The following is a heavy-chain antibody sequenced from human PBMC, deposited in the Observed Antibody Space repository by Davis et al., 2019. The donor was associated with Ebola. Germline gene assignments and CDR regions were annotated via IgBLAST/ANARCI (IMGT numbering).Heavy chain of an antibody. J-gene: IGHJ5*02. CDR1: GFTFSSYG. V-gene: IGHV3-33*06. CDR3: AKARIAALRFDP. Sequence: GGSLRLSCAASGFTFSSYGMHWVRQAPGKGLEWVAVIWYDGSNKYYADSVKGRFTISRDNSKNTLYLQMNSLRAEDTAVYYCAKARIAALRFDPWGQGTLVTVSS. D-gene: IGHD6-6*01. CDR2: IWYDGSNK.